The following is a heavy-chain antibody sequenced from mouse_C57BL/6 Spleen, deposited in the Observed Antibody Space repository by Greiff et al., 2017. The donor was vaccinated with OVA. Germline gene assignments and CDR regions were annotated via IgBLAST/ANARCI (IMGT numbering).Heavy chain of an antibody. J-gene: IGHJ1*03. CDR2: INPGSGGT. V-gene: IGHV1-54*01. CDR1: GYAFTNYL. Sequence: VQLQQSGAELVRPGTSVKVSCKASGYAFTNYLIEWVKQRPGQGLEWIGVINPGSGGTNYNEKFKGKATLTADKSSSTAYMQLSSLTSEDSAVYFCARGRGHWYFDVWGTGTTVTVSS. CDR3: ARGRGHWYFDV.